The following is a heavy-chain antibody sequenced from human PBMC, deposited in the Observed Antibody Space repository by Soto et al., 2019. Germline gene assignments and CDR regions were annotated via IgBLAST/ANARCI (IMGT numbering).Heavy chain of an antibody. V-gene: IGHV4-59*01. CDR1: GGSISSDH. Sequence: SETLSLTCSVSGGSISSDHWSWIRQAPGKGLEWIGDISYSGSTNYNPSLKSRVTISVDTSKKQISMNLRSVTAADTAVYYCARESYYGSGSYSYWGQGTLVTVSS. CDR3: ARESYYGSGSYSY. J-gene: IGHJ4*02. D-gene: IGHD3-10*01. CDR2: ISYSGST.